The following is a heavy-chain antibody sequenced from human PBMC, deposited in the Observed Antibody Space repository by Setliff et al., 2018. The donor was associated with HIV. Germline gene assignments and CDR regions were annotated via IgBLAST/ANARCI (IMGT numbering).Heavy chain of an antibody. V-gene: IGHV4-4*09. CDR2: IYGNGNT. CDR1: GGSMNNYY. CDR3: ARLDSSIFGTIKPLHHFDY. Sequence: SETLSLTCIVSGGSMNNYYWNWVRQTPGKGLEWIGYIYGNGNTKYNRFLNSRVTMSVDTSKNQFSLNLNSVTAADTAMYYCARLDSSIFGTIKPLHHFDYWGQGLMVTVSS. J-gene: IGHJ4*01. D-gene: IGHD3-3*01.